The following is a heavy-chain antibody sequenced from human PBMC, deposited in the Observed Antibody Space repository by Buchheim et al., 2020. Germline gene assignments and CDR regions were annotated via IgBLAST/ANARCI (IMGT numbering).Heavy chain of an antibody. Sequence: QLQLQESGPGLVKPSETLSLTCSVSGGSISRTIYYWGWIRQPPGKGLEWIGSIYHDGSSYYNPSLKSRVTFSADTSKNQFSLKLSSVTAADTAVYYCASPFTSSYDFDYWGQGTL. CDR1: GGSISRTIYY. CDR2: IYHDGSS. V-gene: IGHV4-39*01. J-gene: IGHJ4*02. CDR3: ASPFTSSYDFDY. D-gene: IGHD3-16*01.